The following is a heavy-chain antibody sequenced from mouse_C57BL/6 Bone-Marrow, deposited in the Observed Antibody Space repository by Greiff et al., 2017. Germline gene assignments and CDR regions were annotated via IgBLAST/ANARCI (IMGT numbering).Heavy chain of an antibody. CDR2: IRNKANGYTT. V-gene: IGHV7-3*01. J-gene: IGHJ2*01. D-gene: IGHD1-1*01. CDR3: ARYVVATDYFDY. Sequence: DVHLVESGGGLVQPGGSLSLSCAASGFTFTDYYMSWVRQPPGKALEWLGFIRNKANGYTTEYSASVKGRFTISRDNSQSILYLQMNALRAEDSATYYCARYVVATDYFDYWGQGTTLTVSS. CDR1: GFTFTDYY.